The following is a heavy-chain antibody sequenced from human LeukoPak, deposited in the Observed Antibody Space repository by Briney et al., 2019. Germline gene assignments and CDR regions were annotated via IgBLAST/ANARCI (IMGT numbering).Heavy chain of an antibody. V-gene: IGHV1-18*01. D-gene: IGHD2-2*01. J-gene: IGHJ4*02. Sequence: ASVKVSCKASGYTFTSYGISWVRQATGQGLERMGGISAYNCNTNYSQKPQGRVTMTRDTSTSTVYMQLSSLRSEDTAVYYCARTKRNYCSRTSCYLDYWGQGTLVTVSS. CDR1: GYTFTSYG. CDR2: ISAYNCNT. CDR3: ARTKRNYCSRTSCYLDY.